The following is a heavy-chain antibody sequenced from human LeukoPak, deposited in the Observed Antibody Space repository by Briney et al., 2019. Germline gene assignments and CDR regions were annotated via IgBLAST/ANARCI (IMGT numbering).Heavy chain of an antibody. D-gene: IGHD2-2*01. Sequence: GESLQISCKGSGYRFTNYWIGWVRQMPGKGLEWMGIIYPGDSDTRYSPSFQGQVTISADKSISTAYLQWSSLKASDTAIYYCVRHLSDITSCPNYWGPGTLVTVAS. J-gene: IGHJ4*02. CDR1: GYRFTNYW. CDR2: IYPGDSDT. CDR3: VRHLSDITSCPNY. V-gene: IGHV5-51*01.